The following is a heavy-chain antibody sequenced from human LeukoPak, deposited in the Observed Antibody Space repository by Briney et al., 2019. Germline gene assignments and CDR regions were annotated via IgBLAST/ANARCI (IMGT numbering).Heavy chain of an antibody. CDR1: GFDFSDYD. Sequence: GGSLRLSCAASGFDFSDYDMTWIRQTPGKGLEWVSYITTSGSTIYYADSVKGRFTISRDNSKNSLFLHMNSLRAEDTAIYYCARDGANSNWNDPRNWFDPWGQGTLVIVSS. D-gene: IGHD1-1*01. CDR2: ITTSGSTI. V-gene: IGHV3-11*01. CDR3: ARDGANSNWNDPRNWFDP. J-gene: IGHJ5*02.